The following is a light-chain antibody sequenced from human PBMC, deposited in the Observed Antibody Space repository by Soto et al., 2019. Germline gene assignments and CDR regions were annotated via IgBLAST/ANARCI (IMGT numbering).Light chain of an antibody. V-gene: IGKV3-20*01. Sequence: EIVLTQSPGTLSLSPGERATLSCRASQYLSISYLVWYQQKPGQAPRLLIYAASSRATGIPDRFSGSGSATEYTLTISRLEPEDFAVYYCQQQGTFGQGTKLEIK. J-gene: IGKJ2*01. CDR2: AAS. CDR1: QYLSISY. CDR3: QQQGT.